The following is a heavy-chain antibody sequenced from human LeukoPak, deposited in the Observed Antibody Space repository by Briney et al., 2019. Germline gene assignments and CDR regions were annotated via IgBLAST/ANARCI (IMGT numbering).Heavy chain of an antibody. D-gene: IGHD3-22*01. V-gene: IGHV4-34*01. Sequence: PSETLSLICAVYGGSFSGYYWSWIRQPPGKGLEWIGEINHSGSTNYNPSLKSRVTISVDTSKNQFSLKLTSVTAADTAVYFCARGTYYSDSSGYSYYSYYYMDVWGKGTTVTISS. CDR2: INHSGST. J-gene: IGHJ6*03. CDR1: GGSFSGYY. CDR3: ARGTYYSDSSGYSYYSYYYMDV.